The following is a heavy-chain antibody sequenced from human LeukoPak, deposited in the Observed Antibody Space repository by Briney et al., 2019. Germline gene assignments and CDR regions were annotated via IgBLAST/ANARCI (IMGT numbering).Heavy chain of an antibody. Sequence: AGGSLRLSCAASGFTFSSYWMSWVRQAPGKGLEWVANIKQEGSEKYYVDSVKGRFTISRDNAKNSLYLQMNSLRAEDTAVYYCARVLYSSSSDWFDPWGQGTLVTVSS. D-gene: IGHD6-6*01. J-gene: IGHJ5*02. CDR3: ARVLYSSSSDWFDP. CDR2: IKQEGSEK. V-gene: IGHV3-7*01. CDR1: GFTFSSYW.